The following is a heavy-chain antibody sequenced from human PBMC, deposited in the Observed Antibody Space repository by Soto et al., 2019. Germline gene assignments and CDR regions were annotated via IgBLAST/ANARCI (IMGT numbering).Heavy chain of an antibody. J-gene: IGHJ4*02. Sequence: XGTLCLTCTVSGGSISSYYWSWIRQPPGKGLEWIGYIYYSGSTNYNPSLKSRVTISVDTSKNQFSLKLSSVTAADTAVYYCASLGIQLWPPDYCGQGTLVTVSS. CDR1: GGSISSYY. CDR2: IYYSGST. D-gene: IGHD5-18*01. CDR3: ASLGIQLWPPDY. V-gene: IGHV4-59*01.